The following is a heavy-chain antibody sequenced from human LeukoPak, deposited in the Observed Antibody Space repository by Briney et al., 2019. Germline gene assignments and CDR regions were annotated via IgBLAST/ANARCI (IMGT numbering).Heavy chain of an antibody. V-gene: IGHV1-69*05. D-gene: IGHD3-3*01. Sequence: GASVKVSCKASGGTFSSYAISWVRQAPGQGLEWMGGIIPIFGTANYAQKFQGRVTLTTDTSTSTAYMELRTLRSDDTAVYYCARGGLTDFWSGYWAENWFDPWGQGTLVTVSS. CDR1: GGTFSSYA. CDR3: ARGGLTDFWSGYWAENWFDP. CDR2: IIPIFGTA. J-gene: IGHJ5*02.